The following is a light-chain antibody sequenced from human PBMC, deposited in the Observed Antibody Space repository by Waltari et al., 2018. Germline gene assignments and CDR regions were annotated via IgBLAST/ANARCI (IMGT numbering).Light chain of an antibody. Sequence: EIVMTQSPATLSVSPGERATLSCRASQSVSSNLAWYQQKPVQAPRLLIYGASTRATGIPARFSGSGSGTEFTLTISSLQSEDFAVYYCQQYNNWPVTFGGGTKVEIK. CDR2: GAS. J-gene: IGKJ4*01. V-gene: IGKV3-15*01. CDR3: QQYNNWPVT. CDR1: QSVSSN.